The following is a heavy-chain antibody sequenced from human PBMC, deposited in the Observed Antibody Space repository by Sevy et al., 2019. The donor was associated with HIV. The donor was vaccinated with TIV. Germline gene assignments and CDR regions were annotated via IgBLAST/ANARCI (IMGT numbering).Heavy chain of an antibody. Sequence: ASVKVSCKASGYTFTNYYIHWVRQAPAQGLQGMGVINPGGGSTTYAQSFQGRVAVTRDTSTSTVYMELKSLRSEDTAVYFCARESGGGGYSDFWGQGTLVTVSS. V-gene: IGHV1-46*03. J-gene: IGHJ4*02. CDR2: INPGGGST. CDR3: ARESGGGGYSDF. D-gene: IGHD3-16*01. CDR1: GYTFTNYY.